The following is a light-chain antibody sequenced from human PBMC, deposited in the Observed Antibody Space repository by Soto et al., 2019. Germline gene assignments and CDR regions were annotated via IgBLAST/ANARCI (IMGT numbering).Light chain of an antibody. CDR2: AAS. Sequence: DIQMTQSPSSLSASVGDRVTITCRASQSISNYLNWYQQKPGKAPKLLIYAASSWQSGVPSRFSGSGSGTDFTLTISSLQPEDFATYSCQQSYTTLFTFGPGPNVDI. CDR3: QQSYTTLFT. J-gene: IGKJ3*01. V-gene: IGKV1-39*01. CDR1: QSISNY.